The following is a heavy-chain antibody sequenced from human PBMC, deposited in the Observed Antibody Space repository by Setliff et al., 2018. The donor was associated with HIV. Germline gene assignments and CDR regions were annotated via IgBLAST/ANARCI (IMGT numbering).Heavy chain of an antibody. D-gene: IGHD6-6*01. CDR3: ARDAPGNTEAAPDY. V-gene: IGHV1-18*01. CDR1: GYIFSTSG. Sequence: ASVKVSCKTSGYIFSTSGISWVRQAPGQGLEWMGWINIKNGNTNYEQKLQGRVTMTTDTSTSTAYMELRSLRSDDTAVYYCARDAPGNTEAAPDYWGQGTLVTVSS. J-gene: IGHJ4*02. CDR2: INIKNGNT.